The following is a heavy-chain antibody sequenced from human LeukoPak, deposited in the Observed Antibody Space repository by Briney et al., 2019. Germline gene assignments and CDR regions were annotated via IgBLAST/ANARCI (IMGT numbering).Heavy chain of an antibody. J-gene: IGHJ5*02. CDR1: GGTFTSCA. CDR3: ARKLRLGGNWFDP. Sequence: ASVKVSCKTSGGTFTSCAITWVRQAPGQGLEWMGKIIPISGTTNYAQKFQGRVTFTADESTSTAYMELSSLRSEDTALYYCARKLRLGGNWFDPWGQGTLVTVSS. V-gene: IGHV1-69*13. D-gene: IGHD1-26*01. CDR2: IIPISGTT.